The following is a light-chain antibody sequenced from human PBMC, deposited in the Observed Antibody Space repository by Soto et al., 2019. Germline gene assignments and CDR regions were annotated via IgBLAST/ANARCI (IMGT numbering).Light chain of an antibody. CDR3: CSYAGSYTL. CDR2: DVS. Sequence: QSALTQPRSVSGSPGQSVTISCTGTSSDVGGYNFVSWYQQHPGKVPKLIIYDVSQRPSGVPDRFSASKSGNTASLTISGLQAEDEADYYCCSYAGSYTLFDGGTKLTVL. V-gene: IGLV2-11*01. CDR1: SSDVGGYNF. J-gene: IGLJ2*01.